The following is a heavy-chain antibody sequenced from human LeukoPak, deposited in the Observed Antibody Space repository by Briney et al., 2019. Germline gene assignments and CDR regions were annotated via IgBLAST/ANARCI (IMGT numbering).Heavy chain of an antibody. CDR3: ARDGPRIAALGLDFDY. V-gene: IGHV1-46*01. CDR2: INPSGGST. Sequence: GASVKVSSTASGYTFTSYDMHWVRQAPGHGLEWMGIINPSGGSTSYAQKFQGRVTMTRDTSTSTVYMELSSLRSEDTAVYYCARDGPRIAALGLDFDYSGQGTLVTVSS. CDR1: GYTFTSYD. D-gene: IGHD6-6*01. J-gene: IGHJ4*02.